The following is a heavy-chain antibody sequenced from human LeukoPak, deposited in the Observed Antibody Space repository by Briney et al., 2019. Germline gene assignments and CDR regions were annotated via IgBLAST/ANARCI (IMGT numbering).Heavy chain of an antibody. CDR2: MNPNSGNT. CDR1: GYTFTSYD. Sequence: GASVKVSCKASGYTFTSYDINWVRQATGQGLEWMGWMNPNSGNTGYAQKFQGRVTITRNTSISTAYMELSSLRSEDTAVYYCAGFRYCSSTSCRQLRAEYFQHWGQGTLVTVST. V-gene: IGHV1-8*03. D-gene: IGHD2-2*01. J-gene: IGHJ1*01. CDR3: AGFRYCSSTSCRQLRAEYFQH.